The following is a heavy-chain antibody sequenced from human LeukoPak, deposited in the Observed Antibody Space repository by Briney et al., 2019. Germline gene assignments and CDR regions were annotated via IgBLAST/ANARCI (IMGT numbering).Heavy chain of an antibody. V-gene: IGHV3-23*01. CDR3: AKWGDYDILTGYYVSDF. Sequence: GGSLRLSCAASGFIFRNYAMSWVRQAPGKGLEWVSAITGSGDTTYYADSVKGRFTISRDNSKNTLYVEMNTLRAEDTAVYYCAKWGDYDILTGYYVSDFWGQGALVTVPS. CDR2: ITGSGDTT. CDR1: GFIFRNYA. J-gene: IGHJ4*02. D-gene: IGHD3-9*01.